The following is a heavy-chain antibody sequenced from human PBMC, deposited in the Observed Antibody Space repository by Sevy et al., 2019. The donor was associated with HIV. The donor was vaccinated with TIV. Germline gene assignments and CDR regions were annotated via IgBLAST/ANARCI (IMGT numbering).Heavy chain of an antibody. CDR3: AKNTAAAGTGGFDY. CDR1: GLIFSHHG. D-gene: IGHD6-13*01. J-gene: IGHJ4*02. V-gene: IGHV3-30*02. CDR2: ISYDGSDT. Sequence: GGSLRLSCAASGLIFSHHGMHWVRQAPGKGLEWVAFISYDGSDTYYVYSVKGRFSISRDNSKNTVYLQINSLRTEDTALYYCAKNTAAAGTGGFDYWGQGTLVTVSS.